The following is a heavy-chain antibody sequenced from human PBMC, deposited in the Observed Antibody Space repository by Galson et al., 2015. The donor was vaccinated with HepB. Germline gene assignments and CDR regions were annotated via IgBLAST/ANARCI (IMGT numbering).Heavy chain of an antibody. Sequence: SLRLSCAASGFTFSSYAMSWVRQAPGKGLEWVSAISGSGGSTYYADSVKGRFTISRDNSKNTLYLQMNSLRAEDTAVYYCAKDAVPWGDYGWYFDYWGQGTLVTVSS. D-gene: IGHD4-17*01. V-gene: IGHV3-23*01. CDR2: ISGSGGST. J-gene: IGHJ4*02. CDR3: AKDAVPWGDYGWYFDY. CDR1: GFTFSSYA.